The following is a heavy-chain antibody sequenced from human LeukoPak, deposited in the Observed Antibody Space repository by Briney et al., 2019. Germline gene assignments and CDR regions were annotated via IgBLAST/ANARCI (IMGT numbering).Heavy chain of an antibody. D-gene: IGHD4-17*01. CDR1: GFTFSSYG. V-gene: IGHV3-30*18. CDR3: AKDGALFFDY. CDR2: ISYDGSNK. Sequence: GGSLRLSCAASGFTFSSYGMHWVRQAPGEGLEWVAVISYDGSNKYYADPVKGRFTISRDNSENTLYLQMNSLRAEDTAVYYCAKDGALFFDYWGQGTLVTVSS. J-gene: IGHJ4*02.